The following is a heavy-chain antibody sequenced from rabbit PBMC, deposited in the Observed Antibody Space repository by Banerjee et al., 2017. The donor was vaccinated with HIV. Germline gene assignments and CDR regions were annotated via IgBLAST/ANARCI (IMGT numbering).Heavy chain of an antibody. CDR1: GFSFSNKYV. D-gene: IGHD7-1*01. CDR2: INTSSGNT. Sequence: QQQLEESGGGLVKPEGSLTLSCTASGFSFSNKYVMCWVRQAPGKGLEWIACINTSSGNTVYASWAKGRFTISSDNAQNTVDLQMTSLTAADTATYFCARDLTGVTGWNFNFWGPGTLVTVS. CDR3: ARDLTGVTGWNFNF. V-gene: IGHV1S45*01. J-gene: IGHJ4*01.